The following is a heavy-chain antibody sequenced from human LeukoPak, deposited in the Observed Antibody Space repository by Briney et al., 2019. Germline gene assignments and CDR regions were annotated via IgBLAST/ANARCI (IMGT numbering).Heavy chain of an antibody. Sequence: PPGGSLRLSCAASGFTFHISWMHWVRQAPGKGLVWVSRINSDGSTTTYADSVKGRFTISRDNAKNTLYLQMNSLRDEDTAVYYCARDPYGNYVDYWGQGTLVSVSS. J-gene: IGHJ4*02. V-gene: IGHV3-74*01. CDR3: ARDPYGNYVDY. D-gene: IGHD4-17*01. CDR2: INSDGSTT. CDR1: GFTFHISW.